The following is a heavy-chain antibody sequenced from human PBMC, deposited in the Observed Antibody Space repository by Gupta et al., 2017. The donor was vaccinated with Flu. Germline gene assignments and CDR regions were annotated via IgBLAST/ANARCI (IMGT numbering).Heavy chain of an antibody. J-gene: IGHJ4*02. CDR2: IKRKVNTYAT. CDR1: GFTFRGAA. V-gene: IGHV3-73*02. CDR3: TRPSVDTEMAQDY. Sequence: EVQLAESGGGLVQPWGPLKLSCAASGFTFRGAAMHWVRQASGKGLEWVGRIKRKVNTYATAYAASVRGRFTISREDSKNTAYLEMNNLKTEDTAVYYCTRPSVDTEMAQDYWGQGTLVTVSS. D-gene: IGHD5-18*01.